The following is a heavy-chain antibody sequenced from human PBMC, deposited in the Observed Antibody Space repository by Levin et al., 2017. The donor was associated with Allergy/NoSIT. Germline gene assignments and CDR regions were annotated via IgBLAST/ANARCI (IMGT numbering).Heavy chain of an antibody. D-gene: IGHD3-9*01. CDR3: ARDRSYFDWLFRVSDAFDI. CDR2: IWYDGSNK. Sequence: GGSLRLSCAASGFTFSSYGMHWVRQAPGKGLEWVAVIWYDGSNKYYADSVKGRFTISRDNSKNTLYLQMNSLRAEDTAVYYCARDRSYFDWLFRVSDAFDIWGQGTMVTVSS. CDR1: GFTFSSYG. V-gene: IGHV3-33*01. J-gene: IGHJ3*02.